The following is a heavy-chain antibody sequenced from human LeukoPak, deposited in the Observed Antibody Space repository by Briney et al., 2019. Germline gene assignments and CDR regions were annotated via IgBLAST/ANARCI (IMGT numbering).Heavy chain of an antibody. D-gene: IGHD1-26*01. CDR2: ISSSGSTI. Sequence: GRSLRLSCAASGFTFSSYAMNWVRQAPGKGLEWVSYISSSGSTIYYADSVKGRFTISRDNAKNSLYLQMNSLRAEDTAVYYCARSDRVGAEYYYYYYYMDVWGKGTTVTVSS. CDR1: GFTFSSYA. CDR3: ARSDRVGAEYYYYYYYMDV. J-gene: IGHJ6*03. V-gene: IGHV3-48*03.